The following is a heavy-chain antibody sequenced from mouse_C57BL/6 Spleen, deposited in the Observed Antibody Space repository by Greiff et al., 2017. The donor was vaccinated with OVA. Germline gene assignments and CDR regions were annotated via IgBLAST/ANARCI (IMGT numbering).Heavy chain of an antibody. J-gene: IGHJ1*03. V-gene: IGHV1-39*01. Sequence: VQLKESGPELVKPGASVKLSCKASGYSFTDYNMNWVKQSNGKSLEWIGVINPNYGTTSYNQKFKGKATLTVDQSSSTAYMQLNSLTSEDSAVYYCAREDDSHWYFDVWGTGTTVTVSA. CDR3: AREDDSHWYFDV. CDR1: GYSFTDYN. D-gene: IGHD2-4*01. CDR2: INPNYGTT.